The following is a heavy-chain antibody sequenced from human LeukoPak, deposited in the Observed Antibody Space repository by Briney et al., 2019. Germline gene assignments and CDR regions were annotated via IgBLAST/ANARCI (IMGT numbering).Heavy chain of an antibody. Sequence: EASVKVSCKASGNTFTGYYMHWVRQAPGQGLEWMGWINPNSGGTNYAQKFQGRVTMTRDTSISTAYMELSRLRSDDTAVYYCARFACSGTSCYLDYFDYWGQGTLVTVSS. D-gene: IGHD2-2*01. J-gene: IGHJ4*02. CDR3: ARFACSGTSCYLDYFDY. V-gene: IGHV1-2*02. CDR1: GNTFTGYY. CDR2: INPNSGGT.